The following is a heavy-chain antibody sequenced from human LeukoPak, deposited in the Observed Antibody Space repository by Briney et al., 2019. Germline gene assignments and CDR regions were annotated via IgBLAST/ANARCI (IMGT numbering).Heavy chain of an antibody. CDR2: IYNSGST. D-gene: IGHD3-10*01. CDR3: VVSQTHYYGPLLY. J-gene: IGHJ4*02. V-gene: IGHV4-4*07. Sequence: PSETLSLTCTVSGDSINNHYWSWSRQPAGKGLEWIGRIYNSGSTNYNPSLRSRVTMSVDTSTKQISLTLVSVTAADTAVYYCVVSQTHYYGPLLYWGQGTLVTVSS. CDR1: GDSINNHY.